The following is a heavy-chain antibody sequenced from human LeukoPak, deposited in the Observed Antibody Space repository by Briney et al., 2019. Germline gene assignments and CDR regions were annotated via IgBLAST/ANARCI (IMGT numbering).Heavy chain of an antibody. CDR2: IYTSGST. Sequence: PSETLSLTCTVSGGSISSYYWSWIRQPAGKGLEWTGRIYTSGSTNYNPSLKSRVTISVDKSKNQFSLKLSSVTAADTAVYYCAREVVRGVIITGQFDPWGQGTLVTVSS. D-gene: IGHD3-10*01. CDR3: AREVVRGVIITGQFDP. CDR1: GGSISSYY. V-gene: IGHV4-4*07. J-gene: IGHJ5*02.